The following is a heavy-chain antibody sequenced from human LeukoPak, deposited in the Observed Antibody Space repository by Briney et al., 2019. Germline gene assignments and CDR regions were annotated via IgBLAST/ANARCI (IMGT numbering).Heavy chain of an antibody. D-gene: IGHD6-13*01. J-gene: IGHJ4*02. Sequence: GGSLRLSCAASGFTFDDYDISWVRQAPGKGLEWVSHINWNGGVTGYADSVKGRFTISRDNAKNSLYLQMNSLKPEDTAVYYCARVAEAAAFDSWGQGTLVTVSS. CDR1: GFTFDDYD. CDR3: ARVAEAAAFDS. V-gene: IGHV3-20*04. CDR2: INWNGGVT.